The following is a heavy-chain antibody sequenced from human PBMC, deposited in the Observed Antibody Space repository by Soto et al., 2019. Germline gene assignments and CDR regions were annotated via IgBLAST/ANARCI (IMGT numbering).Heavy chain of an antibody. J-gene: IGHJ4*02. D-gene: IGHD2-21*02. CDR2: TYYSVIT. CDR3: ASKGSVTDDY. Sequence: SDSVSLTFTFSGVAIIGDFWSWIRQPPGKELEWIGSTYYSVITDYNPSLKSRVTRSVDTSKNQFSMKLSSVTAADTAVYYCASKGSVTDDYWGQGNLVTVSS. CDR1: GVAIIGDF. V-gene: IGHV4-59*08.